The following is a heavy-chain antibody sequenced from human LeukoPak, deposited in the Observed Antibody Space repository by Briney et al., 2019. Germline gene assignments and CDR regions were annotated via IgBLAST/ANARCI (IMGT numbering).Heavy chain of an antibody. V-gene: IGHV3-48*03. CDR3: AELGITMIGGV. Sequence: PGGTLRLSCAASGFTFSRYEMNWVRQAPGKGLEWISYISSRGPTIKYADSVKGRFTIPRDNAKNSLYLQMNSLRAEDTAVYYCAELGITMIGGVWGKGTTVTISS. J-gene: IGHJ6*04. D-gene: IGHD3-10*02. CDR2: ISSRGPTI. CDR1: GFTFSRYE.